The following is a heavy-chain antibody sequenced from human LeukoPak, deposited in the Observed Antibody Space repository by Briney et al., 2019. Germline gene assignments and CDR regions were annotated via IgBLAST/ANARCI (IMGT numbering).Heavy chain of an antibody. CDR3: ARGDILTGYCFDF. CDR1: GGSISGYY. CDR2: IHYTGAT. Sequence: SETLSLTCAVYGGSISGYYWSWIRQTPGRGLEWVGEIHYTGATSYNPSLKSRATISTDTSKNQFSLRLSSVTAADTAVYYCARGDILTGYCFDFWGQGALVTVSS. J-gene: IGHJ4*02. D-gene: IGHD3-9*01. V-gene: IGHV4-34*01.